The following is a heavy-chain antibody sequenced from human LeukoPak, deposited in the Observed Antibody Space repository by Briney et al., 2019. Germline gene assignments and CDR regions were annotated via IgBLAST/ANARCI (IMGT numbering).Heavy chain of an antibody. CDR3: ARVPLYYYDSSGYYPEAFDI. CDR2: ISYSGST. Sequence: AQTLSLTCTVSGRSISSGDYYWSWDRKPPGKALAWLGSISYSGSTYYNPSLKSRVTISVDTSKIQFSLELSSVTAADTAVYYCARVPLYYYDSSGYYPEAFDIWGQGTMVTVSS. D-gene: IGHD3-22*01. CDR1: GRSISSGDYY. J-gene: IGHJ3*02. V-gene: IGHV4-30-4*01.